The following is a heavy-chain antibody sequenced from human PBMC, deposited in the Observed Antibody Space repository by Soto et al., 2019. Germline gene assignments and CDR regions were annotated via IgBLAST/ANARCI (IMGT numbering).Heavy chain of an antibody. D-gene: IGHD2-2*01. CDR2: IYSGGST. Sequence: VPLVESGGGLVQPGGSLRLSCAASGFTVSSNYMSWVRQAPGKGLEWVSVIYSGGSTYYADSVKGRFTISRDNSKNTLYLQMNSLRAEDTAVYYCAREGGGYCSSTSCSAGWFDPWGQGTLVTVSS. V-gene: IGHV3-66*01. CDR1: GFTVSSNY. CDR3: AREGGGYCSSTSCSAGWFDP. J-gene: IGHJ5*02.